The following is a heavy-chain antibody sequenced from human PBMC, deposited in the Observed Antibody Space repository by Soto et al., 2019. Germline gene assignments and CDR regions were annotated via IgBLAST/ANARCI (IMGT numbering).Heavy chain of an antibody. Sequence: QVQLVQSGAEVKKPGASVTVSCMASGYTFTNNAINWMGQAPGQGLEWMGWMNPNSGNTGYAQKFQGRVTMTRNTSIRTAYIDLSSLSSDDTAVYYCARVMLGGHSDYWGQGTLVTVSS. D-gene: IGHD2-15*01. CDR3: ARVMLGGHSDY. CDR1: GYTFTNNA. V-gene: IGHV1-8*01. CDR2: MNPNSGNT. J-gene: IGHJ4*02.